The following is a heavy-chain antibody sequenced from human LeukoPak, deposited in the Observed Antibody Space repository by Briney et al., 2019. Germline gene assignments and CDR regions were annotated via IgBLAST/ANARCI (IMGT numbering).Heavy chain of an antibody. D-gene: IGHD3-9*01. CDR3: ARVSHYDILTGYYNAFDI. CDR2: IKQDGSEK. V-gene: IGHV3-7*01. Sequence: GGSLRLSCAASGFTFSSYWMSWVRQAPGKGLEWVANIKQDGSEKYYVDSVKGRFTISRDNAKNSLYLQMNSLRAEDTAVYYCARVSHYDILTGYYNAFDIWGQGTMVTVSS. CDR1: GFTFSSYW. J-gene: IGHJ3*02.